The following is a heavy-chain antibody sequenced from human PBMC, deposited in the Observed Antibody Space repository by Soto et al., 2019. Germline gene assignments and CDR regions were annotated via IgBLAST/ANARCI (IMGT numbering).Heavy chain of an antibody. J-gene: IGHJ5*02. CDR3: ARNLDTGVAGTSCWFGP. V-gene: IGHV3-23*01. D-gene: IGHD6-19*01. CDR2: INGIGSTT. CDR1: GFTFSAYA. Sequence: EVQLLESGGGLVPPGGSLRLSCAASGFTFSAYAMSWVRQAPGKGLEWVSAINGIGSTTYYADSVKGRFTISRDNSKNTRFLQMNSLRAEDTAIYYCARNLDTGVAGTSCWFGPWGQGTLFTVSS.